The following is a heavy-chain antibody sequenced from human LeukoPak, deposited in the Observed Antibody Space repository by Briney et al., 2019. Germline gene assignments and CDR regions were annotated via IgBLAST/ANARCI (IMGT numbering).Heavy chain of an antibody. CDR2: ISGNGRST. CDR3: ARGVPKTSYYYYYMDV. D-gene: IGHD4-11*01. V-gene: IGHV3-23*01. CDR1: GFTFSSFG. Sequence: PGGSLRLSCAGSGFTFSSFGMSWVRQAPGKGLEWVSGISGNGRSTYYADSVKGRFTISRDNSRNTLYLQMNSLRAEDTAVYYCARGVPKTSYYYYYMDVWGKGTTVTVSS. J-gene: IGHJ6*03.